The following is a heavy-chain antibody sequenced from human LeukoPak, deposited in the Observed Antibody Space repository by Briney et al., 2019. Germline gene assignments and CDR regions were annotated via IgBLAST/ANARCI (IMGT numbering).Heavy chain of an antibody. Sequence: GGSLRLSCAASGFTVSSNYMSWVRQAPGKGLEWVSVIYSGGSTYYADSVKGRFTISRDNSKNTLYLQMNSLRAEDTAVYYCARENGDYVPLHAFDIWGQGTMVTVST. V-gene: IGHV3-53*01. CDR2: IYSGGST. J-gene: IGHJ3*02. CDR1: GFTVSSNY. D-gene: IGHD4-17*01. CDR3: ARENGDYVPLHAFDI.